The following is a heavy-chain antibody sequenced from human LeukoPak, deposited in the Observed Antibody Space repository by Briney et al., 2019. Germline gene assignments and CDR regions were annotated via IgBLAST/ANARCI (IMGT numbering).Heavy chain of an antibody. V-gene: IGHV4-59*01. J-gene: IGHJ3*01. CDR3: AKGLPSDYGAFDL. CDR1: GGTISWFY. CDR2: IHYSGTI. D-gene: IGHD4-17*01. Sequence: PSETLSLTCTVSGGTISWFYWSWIRQSPGRGLEWIAYIHYSGTINYNPSLKSRVTISLDTSKNQFSLKVSPVTAADTAVYYCAKGLPSDYGAFDLSGQGTVVAVSS.